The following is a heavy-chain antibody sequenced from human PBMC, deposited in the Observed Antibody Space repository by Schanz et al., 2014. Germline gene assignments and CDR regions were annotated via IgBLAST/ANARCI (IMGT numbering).Heavy chain of an antibody. J-gene: IGHJ3*02. V-gene: IGHV3-11*04. CDR3: AGAVATIRADSFDI. D-gene: IGHD5-12*01. CDR2: ISGSSSTK. Sequence: VQLVESGGGVVQPGRSLRLSCAASGFTFSDYYMSWIRQAPGKGLEWVSYISGSSSTKYYADSVKGRFTISRDNGKKSLYLQMNSLRAEDTAVYYCAGAVATIRADSFDIWGQGTMVAVSS. CDR1: GFTFSDYY.